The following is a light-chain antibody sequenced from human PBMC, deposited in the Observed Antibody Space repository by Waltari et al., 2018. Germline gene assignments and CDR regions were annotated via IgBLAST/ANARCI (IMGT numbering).Light chain of an antibody. V-gene: IGKV3D-11*01. Sequence: CRASEVIKHSLAGYQQEGGQPPRVLILDASNRATGTPARFSGSGSGTDFNVTISALEPEDFAVYYCQQRVTWLLTFGGGTKVEI. CDR1: EVIKHS. J-gene: IGKJ4*01. CDR2: DAS. CDR3: QQRVTWLLT.